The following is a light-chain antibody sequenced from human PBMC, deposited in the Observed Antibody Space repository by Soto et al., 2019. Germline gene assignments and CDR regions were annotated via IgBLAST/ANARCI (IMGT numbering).Light chain of an antibody. Sequence: YELTQPPSVSVAPGKTASITCVGHNIGSKTVHWYQQKPGQAPTLVIFYDRDRPSGIPERISGSNSGNTATLTITRVEAGDEADYYCQLWDSGSAHRVFGGGTKLTVL. CDR1: NIGSKT. CDR2: YDR. V-gene: IGLV3-21*01. J-gene: IGLJ3*02. CDR3: QLWDSGSAHRV.